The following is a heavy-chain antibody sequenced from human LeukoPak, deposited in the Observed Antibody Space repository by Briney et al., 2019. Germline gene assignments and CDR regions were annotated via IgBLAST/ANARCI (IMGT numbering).Heavy chain of an antibody. CDR3: ARHVRDGYNRHFDY. CDR2: IYYSGST. CDR1: GGSISSYY. D-gene: IGHD5-24*01. V-gene: IGHV4-59*08. Sequence: SETLSHTCTVSGGSISSYYWSWIRQPPGKGLEWIGYIYYSGSTNYNPSLKSRVTISVDTSKNQFSLKLSSVTAADTAVYYCARHVRDGYNRHFDYWGQGTLVTVSS. J-gene: IGHJ4*02.